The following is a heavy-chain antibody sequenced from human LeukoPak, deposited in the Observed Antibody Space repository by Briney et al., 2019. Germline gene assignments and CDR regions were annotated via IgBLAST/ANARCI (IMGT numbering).Heavy chain of an antibody. J-gene: IGHJ4*02. V-gene: IGHV3-9*01. CDR2: INWNTGRI. CDR3: AMESPIIVTGIDY. CDR1: GLSFDNYA. D-gene: IGHD2-21*02. Sequence: GGSLRLSCTASGLSFDNYAMNWVRQAPGKGLEWVSNINWNTGRIVYADSVQGRFTVSRDNAKTSLYLQMDSLRPEDTALYYCAMESPIIVTGIDYWGPETLVTVSS.